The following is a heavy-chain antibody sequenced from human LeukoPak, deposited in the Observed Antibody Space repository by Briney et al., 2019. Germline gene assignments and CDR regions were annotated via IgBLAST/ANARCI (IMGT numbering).Heavy chain of an antibody. V-gene: IGHV3-33*01. D-gene: IGHD1-26*01. CDR3: ARAYGSRWGSYYYGMDV. J-gene: IGHJ6*02. Sequence: GGSLRLSCAASGFTFSSYGMHWVRQAPGKGLEWVAVIWNDGDYKYYADSVKGRFTISRDNSNNTLYMQMNSLTAEDTAVYYCARAYGSRWGSYYYGMDVWGQGTTPAVSS. CDR1: GFTFSSYG. CDR2: IWNDGDYK.